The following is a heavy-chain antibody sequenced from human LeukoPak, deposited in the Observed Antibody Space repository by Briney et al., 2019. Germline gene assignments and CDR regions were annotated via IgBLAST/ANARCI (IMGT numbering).Heavy chain of an antibody. J-gene: IGHJ6*02. V-gene: IGHV1-69*13. CDR1: GYTFTSYG. CDR2: IIPIFGTA. D-gene: IGHD2-2*01. Sequence: GASVKVSCKASGYTFTSYGISWVRQAPGQGLEWMGGIIPIFGTANYAQKFQGRVTITADESTSTAYMELSSLRSEDTAVYYCAIRIVVVPAAMFSPRYYYYGMDVWGQGTTVTVSS. CDR3: AIRIVVVPAAMFSPRYYYYGMDV.